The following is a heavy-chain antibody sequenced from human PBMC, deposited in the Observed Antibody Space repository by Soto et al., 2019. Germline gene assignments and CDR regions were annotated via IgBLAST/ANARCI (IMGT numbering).Heavy chain of an antibody. Sequence: QVQLVESGGGVVQPGTSLRLACAASGFTLSNIGMQWVRQAPGKGLEWVAVISFDGNIKYYTGSVKGRFTISRDNSKNTLHLQVNSLRTEDTALYYCARAPGHSVHSSGWQIDYWGQGTLVTVSS. CDR3: ARAPGHSVHSSGWQIDY. D-gene: IGHD6-19*01. V-gene: IGHV3-30*03. CDR1: GFTLSNIG. J-gene: IGHJ4*02. CDR2: ISFDGNIK.